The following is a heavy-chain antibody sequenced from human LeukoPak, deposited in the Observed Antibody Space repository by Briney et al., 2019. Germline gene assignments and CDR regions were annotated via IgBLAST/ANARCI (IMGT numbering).Heavy chain of an antibody. CDR2: IYYSGTT. J-gene: IGHJ5*02. D-gene: IGHD3-16*02. Sequence: PSETLSLTCTVSGGSISSSSYCWGWSRQPPGKGLEWIGIIYYSGTTYYNPFFKSRVTISVDTTKNQFSLKRSSVTAADTAVYYCARRPDDDVWGSYRPNWFDPRGQGTLVTVSS. CDR3: ARRPDDDVWGSYRPNWFDP. CDR1: GGSISSSSYC. V-gene: IGHV4-39*01.